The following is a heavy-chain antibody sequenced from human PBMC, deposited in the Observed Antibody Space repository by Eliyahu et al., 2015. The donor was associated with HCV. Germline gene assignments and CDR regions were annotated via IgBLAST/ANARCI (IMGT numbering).Heavy chain of an antibody. CDR1: GYTFTGYY. CDR3: ARDMIVVVPAASFSYYYYMDV. J-gene: IGHJ6*03. V-gene: IGHV1-2*02. CDR2: INPNSGGT. D-gene: IGHD2-2*01. Sequence: QVQLVQSGAEVKKPGASVKVSCKASGYTFTGYYMHWGRQAPGQGLEWMGWINPNSGGTNYAQKFQGRVTMTRDTSISTAYMELSRLRSDDTAVYYCARDMIVVVPAASFSYYYYMDVWGKGTTVTVPS.